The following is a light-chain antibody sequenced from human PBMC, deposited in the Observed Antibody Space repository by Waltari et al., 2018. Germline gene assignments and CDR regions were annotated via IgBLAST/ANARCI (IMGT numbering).Light chain of an antibody. CDR1: QAISSY. V-gene: IGKV1-8*01. J-gene: IGKJ4*01. CDR3: QQYYGDPLT. Sequence: AIRITQSPSSLSASTGDRVTITCRPSQAISSYLAWYQQKPGKAPKLLIYASSTLQSGVPSRFSGSGSGTNFTLTIGCLQSEDFATYFCQQYYGDPLTFGGGTKV. CDR2: ASS.